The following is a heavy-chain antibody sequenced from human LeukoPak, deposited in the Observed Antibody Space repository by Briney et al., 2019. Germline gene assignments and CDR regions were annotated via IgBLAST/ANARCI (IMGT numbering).Heavy chain of an antibody. CDR1: GFTFSSYA. CDR2: ISYDGNNK. Sequence: PGRSLRLSCAASGFTFSSYAMHWVRQAPGKGLEWVAVISYDGNNKYYADSVKGRFTISRDNSKNTLYLQMNSLRAEDTAVYYCARDAHYYDSSGYFDYWGQGTLVTVSS. J-gene: IGHJ4*02. CDR3: ARDAHYYDSSGYFDY. D-gene: IGHD3-22*01. V-gene: IGHV3-30-3*01.